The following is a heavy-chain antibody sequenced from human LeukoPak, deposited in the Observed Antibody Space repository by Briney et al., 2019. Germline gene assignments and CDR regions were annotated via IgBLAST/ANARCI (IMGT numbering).Heavy chain of an antibody. D-gene: IGHD4-17*01. CDR2: IYYSGTT. Sequence: TLALTCTVSGGSISSGGYYWSWIRRHPGEGLEWIGYIYYSGTTYYNPSLKSRVTISVDMSKNQFSLQLSSVTAADTAVYYCARVKDYGDYWFDPWGQGTLVTVPS. CDR3: ARVKDYGDYWFDP. V-gene: IGHV4-31*03. CDR1: GGSISSGGYY. J-gene: IGHJ5*02.